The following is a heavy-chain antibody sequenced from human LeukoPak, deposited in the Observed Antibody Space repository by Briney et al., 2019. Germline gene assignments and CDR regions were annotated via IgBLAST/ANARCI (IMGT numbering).Heavy chain of an antibody. Sequence: SETPSLTCIVSGGSISTCYWSWIRQPPGKGLECLGFIFHTGTTNYNPSLKSRVTISVDTSKNQFSLNLSSVTAADTAVYYCARTYCSTNACPFEFWGQGTLVTVSS. CDR3: ARTYCSTNACPFEF. CDR1: GGSISTCY. CDR2: IFHTGTT. J-gene: IGHJ4*02. D-gene: IGHD2-2*01. V-gene: IGHV4-59*08.